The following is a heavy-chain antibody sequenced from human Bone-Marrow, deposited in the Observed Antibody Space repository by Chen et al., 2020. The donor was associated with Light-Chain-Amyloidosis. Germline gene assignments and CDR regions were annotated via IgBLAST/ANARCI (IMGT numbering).Heavy chain of an antibody. CDR1: DGSINRGDYY. CDR2: IYYSGAA. CDR3: SIRIAVPGANEET. D-gene: IGHD6-19*01. Sequence: QLQLQESGPGLVKPSETLSLTCTVSDGSINRGDYYWGWLRQSPGKGLEWFGSIYYSGAAFYNPSLRSRVTISLDTSKNLLSLRLTSVTAADTAVYYCSIRIAVPGANEETWGQGTLVTVSS. V-gene: IGHV4-39*02. J-gene: IGHJ5*02.